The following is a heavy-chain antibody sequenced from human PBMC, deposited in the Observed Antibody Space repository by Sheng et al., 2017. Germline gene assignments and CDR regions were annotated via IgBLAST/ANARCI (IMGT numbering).Heavy chain of an antibody. J-gene: IGHJ3*02. Sequence: QVQLVESGGGVVQPGGSLRLSCAASGFTFSSYGMHWVRQAPGKGLEWVAFIRYDGSNKYYADSVKGRFTISRDNSKNTLYLQMNSLRAEDTAVYYCAKDQWELLTTETFDIWGQGTMVTVSS. CDR1: GFTFSSYG. D-gene: IGHD1-26*01. V-gene: IGHV3-30*02. CDR2: IRYDGSNK. CDR3: AKDQWELLTTETFDI.